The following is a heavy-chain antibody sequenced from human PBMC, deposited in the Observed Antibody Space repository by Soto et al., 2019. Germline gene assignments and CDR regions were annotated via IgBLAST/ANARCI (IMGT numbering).Heavy chain of an antibody. Sequence: AVRRIIKTQGKVLGLVSAISGSGGSTYYADSVKGRFTISRDNSKNTLYLQMSSLRAEDTAVYYCAKYFFCGGDCYFDCSTGM. CDR2: ISGSGGST. D-gene: IGHD2-21*02. CDR3: AKYFFCGGDCYFDCSTGM. J-gene: IGHJ6*01. CDR1: A. V-gene: IGHV3-23*01.